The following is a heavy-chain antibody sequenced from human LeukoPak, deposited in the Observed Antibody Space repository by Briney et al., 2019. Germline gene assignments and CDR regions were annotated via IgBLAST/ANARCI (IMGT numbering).Heavy chain of an antibody. V-gene: IGHV3-33*08. CDR3: ARDRGSYYVDY. CDR2: IWYDGSNE. D-gene: IGHD1-26*01. CDR1: GFTVSSNY. J-gene: IGHJ4*02. Sequence: PGGSLRLSCAASGFTVSSNYMSWVRQAPGKGLEWVAVIWYDGSNEYYAESVKGRFTISRDNSKNTLYLQANSLRAEDTAVYYCARDRGSYYVDYWGQGTLVTVSS.